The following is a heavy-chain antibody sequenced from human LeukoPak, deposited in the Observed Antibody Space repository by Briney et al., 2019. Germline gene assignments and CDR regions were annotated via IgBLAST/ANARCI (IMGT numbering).Heavy chain of an antibody. V-gene: IGHV3-66*01. CDR3: AKVIYGSGSYYMSTHYYGMDV. CDR2: LYSGGTT. D-gene: IGHD3-10*01. J-gene: IGHJ6*02. Sequence: PGGSLRLSCAASGFTVDTTYMTWVRQAPGKGLEWVSILYSGGTTYYADSVKGRFTISRDNSENTLYLQMNSLRAEDTAVYYCAKVIYGSGSYYMSTHYYGMDVWGQGTTVTVSS. CDR1: GFTVDTTY.